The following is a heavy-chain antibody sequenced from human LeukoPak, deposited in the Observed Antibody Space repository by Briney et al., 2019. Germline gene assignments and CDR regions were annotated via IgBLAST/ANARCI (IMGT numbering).Heavy chain of an antibody. CDR3: VIGRSFFDY. CDR2: IKQDGSEK. V-gene: IGHV3-7*01. J-gene: IGHJ4*02. CDR1: GFTSSSYW. Sequence: GGSLRLSCAASGFTSSSYWMSWVRQAPGKGLEWVANIKQDGSEKYYVDSVKGRFTISRDNAKNSLYLQMNSLRAEDTAVYYCVIGRSFFDYWGQGTLVTVSS.